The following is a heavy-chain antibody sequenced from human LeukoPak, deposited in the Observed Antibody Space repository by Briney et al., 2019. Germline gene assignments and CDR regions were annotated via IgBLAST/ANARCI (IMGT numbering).Heavy chain of an antibody. Sequence: GASVKVSCKASGYTFTGYYMHWVRQAPGQGLEWMGWINPNSGGTNYAQKFQGRVTMTTDTSTSTAYMELRSLRSDDTAVYYCARDHDIHAFDIWGQGTMVTVSS. D-gene: IGHD2-15*01. CDR2: INPNSGGT. V-gene: IGHV1-2*02. CDR3: ARDHDIHAFDI. CDR1: GYTFTGYY. J-gene: IGHJ3*02.